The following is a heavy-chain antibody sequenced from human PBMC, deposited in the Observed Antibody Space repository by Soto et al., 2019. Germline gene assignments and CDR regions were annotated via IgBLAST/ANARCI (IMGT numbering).Heavy chain of an antibody. Sequence: SGKVSCKASGFTFTSSAVQWVRQARGQRLEWIGWIVVGSGNTNYAQKFQERVTITRDMSTSTAYTELSSLRSEDTAVYYCAAAPQWGVTPDYWGQGTLVTVSS. J-gene: IGHJ4*02. CDR3: AAAPQWGVTPDY. CDR1: GFTFTSSA. D-gene: IGHD3-10*01. CDR2: IVVGSGNT. V-gene: IGHV1-58*01.